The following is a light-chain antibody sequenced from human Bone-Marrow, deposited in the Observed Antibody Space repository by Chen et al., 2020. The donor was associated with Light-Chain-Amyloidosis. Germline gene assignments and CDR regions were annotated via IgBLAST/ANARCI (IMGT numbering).Light chain of an antibody. CDR1: SSDVGGDNH. CDR3: SSYTITNTLV. CDR2: GVT. V-gene: IGLV2-14*01. J-gene: IGLJ1*01. Sequence: QSALTQPASVSGSPGQSITISCTGTSSDVGGDNHVSWYQQHPDKAPKLMIYGVTNEPSWVPDRFAGASSDNTASLTISGLQTEDEADYFCSSYTITNTLVFGSGTRVTVL.